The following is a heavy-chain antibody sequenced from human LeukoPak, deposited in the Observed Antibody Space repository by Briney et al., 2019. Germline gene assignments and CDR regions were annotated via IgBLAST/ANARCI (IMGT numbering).Heavy chain of an antibody. V-gene: IGHV3-21*04. CDR2: INSSSTDI. Sequence: GESLRLSCAVSGFSFSNYNMNWVWQAQGPGLERVSSINSSSTDIYYEDSVNGRLTISRDNAKKYLYPQKNSLMTAEAAAVYCSRAIPEDVFAIWGQGTMVTVSS. CDR1: GFSFSNYN. D-gene: IGHD1-14*01. CDR3: SRAIPEDVFAI. J-gene: IGHJ3*02.